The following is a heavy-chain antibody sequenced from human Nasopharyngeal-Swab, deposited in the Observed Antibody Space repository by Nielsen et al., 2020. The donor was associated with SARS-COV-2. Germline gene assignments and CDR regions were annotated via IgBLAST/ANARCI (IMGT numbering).Heavy chain of an antibody. V-gene: IGHV3-30-3*01. CDR3: ARVSSGSYWSAFDI. J-gene: IGHJ3*02. Sequence: GGSLRLSCAVSGFTFSSYAMHWVRQAPGKGLEWVAVISYDGSNKYYADSVKGRFTISRDNSKNTLYLQMNSLRAEDTAVYYCARVSSGSYWSAFDIWGQGTMVTVSS. D-gene: IGHD1-26*01. CDR2: ISYDGSNK. CDR1: GFTFSSYA.